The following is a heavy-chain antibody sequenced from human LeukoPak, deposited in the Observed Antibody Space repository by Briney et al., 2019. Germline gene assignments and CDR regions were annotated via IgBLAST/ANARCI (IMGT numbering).Heavy chain of an antibody. Sequence: SETLSLTCTVSGGSISSGDYYWSWIRQPPGKGLEWIGYIYYSGSTYYNPSLKSRVTISVDTSKNQFSLKLSSVTAADTAVYYCARGSGITIFGVVYWYFDLWGRGTLVTVSP. J-gene: IGHJ2*01. CDR3: ARGSGITIFGVVYWYFDL. CDR2: IYYSGST. V-gene: IGHV4-30-4*01. CDR1: GGSISSGDYY. D-gene: IGHD3-3*01.